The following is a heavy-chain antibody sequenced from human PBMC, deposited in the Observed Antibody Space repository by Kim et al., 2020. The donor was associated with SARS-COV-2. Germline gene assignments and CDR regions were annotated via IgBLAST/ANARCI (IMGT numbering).Heavy chain of an antibody. CDR1: GGSFSGYF. J-gene: IGHJ6*02. D-gene: IGHD2-21*01. V-gene: IGHV4-34*01. Sequence: SETLSLTCAVDGGSFSGYFWTWIRQPPGKGLQWIGEINQSGSTIYNPSLEGRVTISVDTSKNQFSLKLHSVTAADTAVYYCARGRAGVVPSPILGLGPHYDYYATDAWGRGTTVTVSS. CDR3: ARGRAGVVPSPILGLGPHYDYYATDA. CDR2: INQSGST.